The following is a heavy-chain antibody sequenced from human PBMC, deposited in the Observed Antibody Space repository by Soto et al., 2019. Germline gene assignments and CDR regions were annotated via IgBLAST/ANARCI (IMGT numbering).Heavy chain of an antibody. D-gene: IGHD3-22*01. V-gene: IGHV1-69*01. CDR2: IIPIFGTA. J-gene: IGHJ6*02. CDR3: ARDLYYYDSSGYYSYYYYYYGMDV. Sequence: EVSCKASGGTFSSYAISWVRQAPGQGLEWMGGIIPIFGTANYAQKFQGRVTITADESTSTAYMELSSLRSEDTAVYYCARDLYYYDSSGYYSYYYYYYGMDVWGQGTTVTVSS. CDR1: GGTFSSYA.